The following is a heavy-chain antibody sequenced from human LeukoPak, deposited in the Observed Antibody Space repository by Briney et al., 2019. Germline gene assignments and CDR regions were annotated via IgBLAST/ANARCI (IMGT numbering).Heavy chain of an antibody. V-gene: IGHV3-30-3*01. D-gene: IGHD5-24*01. CDR3: ARDKMATILNYFDY. J-gene: IGHJ4*02. CDR1: GFTFSSYA. CDR2: ISYDGSNK. Sequence: GGSLRLSCAASGFTFSSYAMHWVRQAPGKGLEWVAVISYDGSNKYYADSVKGRFTISRDNSKNTLYLQMNSLRAEDTAVYYCARDKMATILNYFDYWGLGTLVTVSS.